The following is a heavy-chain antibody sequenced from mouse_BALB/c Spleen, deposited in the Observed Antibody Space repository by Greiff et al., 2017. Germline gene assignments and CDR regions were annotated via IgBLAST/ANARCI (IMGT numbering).Heavy chain of an antibody. CDR1: GYTFTSYW. J-gene: IGHJ4*01. Sequence: VKLQESGAELAKPGASVKMSCKASGYTFTSYWMHWVKQRPGQGLEWIGYINPSTGYTEYNQKFKDKATLTADKSSSTAYMQLSSLTSEDSAVYYCVSTMITTSAMDYWGQGTSVTVSS. D-gene: IGHD2-4*01. V-gene: IGHV1-7*01. CDR3: VSTMITTSAMDY. CDR2: INPSTGYT.